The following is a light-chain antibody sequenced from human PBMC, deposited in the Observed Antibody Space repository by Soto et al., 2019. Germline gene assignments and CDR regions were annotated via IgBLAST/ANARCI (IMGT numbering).Light chain of an antibody. CDR3: SSYTISGLFV. CDR2: EIY. V-gene: IGLV2-14*01. CDR1: SSDVGAYNY. J-gene: IGLJ1*01. Sequence: QSVLTQPASVSGSPGQSITISCTGTSSDVGAYNYVFWYQHHPGKAPKLMIYEIYNRPSGVSSRFSGSKSGTTASLTISGLQAEDEADYYCSSYTISGLFVFGTGTKVTVL.